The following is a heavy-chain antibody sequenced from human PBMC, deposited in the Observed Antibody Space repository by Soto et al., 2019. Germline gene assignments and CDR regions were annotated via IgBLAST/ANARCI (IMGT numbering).Heavy chain of an antibody. CDR2: IYSGGYT. CDR3: AAQPGGGGY. CDR1: GFTVSNNY. D-gene: IGHD3-10*01. J-gene: IGHJ4*02. V-gene: IGHV3-53*01. Sequence: EVQLVESGGGLIQPGGSLRLSCAVSGFTVSNNYMSWVRQAPGKGLEGVSVIYSGGYTAYGDSVKGRFTISRDNSKNTPFLQMNTRGPPHTAVYSCAAQPGGGGYWGQGTLVTVSS.